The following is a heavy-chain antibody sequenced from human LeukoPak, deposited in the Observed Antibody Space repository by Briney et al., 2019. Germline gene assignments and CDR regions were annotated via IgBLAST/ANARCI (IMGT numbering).Heavy chain of an antibody. CDR3: ARGHTAVTRHFDF. CDR1: GFTFTTYS. D-gene: IGHD4-17*01. V-gene: IGHV3-21*01. J-gene: IGHJ4*02. Sequence: PGGSLRLSCEASGFTFTTYSMTWVRQAPGKGLEWVSIISSGSSAIFSADALKGRFTISRDDAKNLLYLDMNSLRAENTAVYYCARGHTAVTRHFDFWGQGTLVTVSS. CDR2: ISSGSSAI.